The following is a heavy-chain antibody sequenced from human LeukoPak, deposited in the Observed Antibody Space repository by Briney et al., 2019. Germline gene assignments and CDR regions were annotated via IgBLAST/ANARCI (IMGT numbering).Heavy chain of an antibody. D-gene: IGHD5-18*01. J-gene: IGHJ4*02. CDR1: GGTFSSYA. CDR3: ARPQRGYSYGFDY. V-gene: IGHV1-69*13. CDR2: IIPIFGTA. Sequence: GASVKVSCKASGGTFSSYAISWVRQAPGQGLEWMGGIIPIFGTANYAQKFQGRVTITSDESTSTAYMELSSLRSEDTAVYYCARPQRGYSYGFDYWGQGTLVTVSS.